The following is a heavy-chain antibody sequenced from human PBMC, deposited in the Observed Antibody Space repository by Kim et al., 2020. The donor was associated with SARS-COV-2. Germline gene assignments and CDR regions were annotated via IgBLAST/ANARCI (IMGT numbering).Heavy chain of an antibody. D-gene: IGHD1-26*01. V-gene: IGHV3-23*01. CDR2: ISNSGGNT. CDR1: GCTFSTYG. CDR3: TKSQTGSYLNVMGL. Sequence: GGSLRLSCAASGCTFSTYGMSWVRQAPGKGLEAVSGISNSGGNTYATDSVKGRFSISRDNSRNTLYLQMNSLRAEDTVIYYCTKSQTGSYLNVMGLWGQG. J-gene: IGHJ3*01.